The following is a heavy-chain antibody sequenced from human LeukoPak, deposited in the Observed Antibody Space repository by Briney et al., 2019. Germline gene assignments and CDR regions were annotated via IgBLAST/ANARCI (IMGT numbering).Heavy chain of an antibody. Sequence: TLSLTCTVSGGSISSGDYYWSWIRQPPGKGLEWIGYIYYSGSTYYNPSLKSRVTISVDTSKNQFSQKLSSVTAADTAVYYCARPTWGSRELQAFDIWGQGTMVTVSS. CDR2: IYYSGST. CDR3: ARPTWGSRELQAFDI. CDR1: GGSISSGDYY. J-gene: IGHJ3*02. V-gene: IGHV4-30-4*08. D-gene: IGHD1-7*01.